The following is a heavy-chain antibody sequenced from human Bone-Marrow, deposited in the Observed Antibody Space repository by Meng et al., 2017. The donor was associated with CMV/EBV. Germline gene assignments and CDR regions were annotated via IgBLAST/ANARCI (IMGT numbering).Heavy chain of an antibody. CDR2: ISYSGRS. J-gene: IGHJ4*02. V-gene: IGHV4-30-4*02. Sequence: SETLSLTCTVSGGSISSGNYWSWIRQPPGKGLEWIGYISYSGRSYYNPSLKSRLSISADTSISTAYMELSRLRSDDTAVYYCARVWRYYYDYWGQGTLVTVSS. CDR3: ARVWRYYYDY. D-gene: IGHD1-1*01. CDR1: GGSISSGNY.